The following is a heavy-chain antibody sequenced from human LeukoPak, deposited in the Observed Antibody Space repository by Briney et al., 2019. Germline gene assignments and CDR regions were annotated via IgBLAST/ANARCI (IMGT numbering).Heavy chain of an antibody. Sequence: GGSLRLSCAASGFSLSNFAMSWVRQAPGKGLEWISGISVTGTGIYYADSVKGRFTVSKDNSKNTLYLQMNSLRAEDTAVYYCATRRKQLWPDYWGQGTLVTVSS. V-gene: IGHV3-23*01. D-gene: IGHD5-18*01. CDR1: GFSLSNFA. J-gene: IGHJ4*02. CDR3: ATRRKQLWPDY. CDR2: ISVTGTGI.